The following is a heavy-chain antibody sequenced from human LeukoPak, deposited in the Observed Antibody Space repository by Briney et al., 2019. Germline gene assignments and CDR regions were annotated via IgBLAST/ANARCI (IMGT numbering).Heavy chain of an antibody. Sequence: SETLSLTCSVSGGSISSYYWNWIRQPPGKGLEWIGYIYYSGSTYYNPSLKSRITISRDTSKNQFSLNLSSVTAADTAVYYCARRVPRFGVFDYWGQGTLVTVSS. J-gene: IGHJ4*02. V-gene: IGHV4-30-4*08. CDR3: ARRVPRFGVFDY. D-gene: IGHD3-3*01. CDR2: IYYSGST. CDR1: GGSISSYY.